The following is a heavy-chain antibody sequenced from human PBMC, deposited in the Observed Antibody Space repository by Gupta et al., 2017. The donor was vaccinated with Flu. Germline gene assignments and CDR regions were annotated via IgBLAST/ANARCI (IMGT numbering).Heavy chain of an antibody. CDR2: IIGMFGTA. D-gene: IGHD6-25*01. V-gene: IGHV1-69*01. Sequence: QVQLVQSGAEVKKPGSSVKVSCKASGGTFSSYAISWVRQAPGQGLEWMGGIIGMFGTANYAQKFQGRVTITADEFTSTAYMGLSSLRSEDTAVYYCARGRGYYPEYFQHWGQGTLVTVSS. J-gene: IGHJ1*01. CDR1: GGTFSSYA. CDR3: ARGRGYYPEYFQH.